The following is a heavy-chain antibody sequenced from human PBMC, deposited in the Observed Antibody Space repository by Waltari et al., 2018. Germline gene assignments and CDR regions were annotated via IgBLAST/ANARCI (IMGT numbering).Heavy chain of an antibody. Sequence: VQLVESGGGLMQPGGYLRLSCAGSGFSVSRHYMSWVRQAPGKGLEWVSLIYTDGTAYYADSVKGRFTISRDNSKNTLNLQMNSLRAEDTAVYYCTREDQGQPGGYWGQGTLVTVSS. CDR2: IYTDGTA. CDR1: GFSVSRHY. D-gene: IGHD2-2*01. V-gene: IGHV3-53*01. J-gene: IGHJ4*02. CDR3: TREDQGQPGGY.